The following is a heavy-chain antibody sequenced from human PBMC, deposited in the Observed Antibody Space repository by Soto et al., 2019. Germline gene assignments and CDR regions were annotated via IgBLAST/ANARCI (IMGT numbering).Heavy chain of an antibody. J-gene: IGHJ4*02. Sequence: LRLSCAASGFTFSSYAMSWVRQAPGKGLEWVSAISGSGGSTYYADSVKGRFTISRDNSKNTLYLQMNSLRAEDTAVYYCATIHYYDSSAQGYWGQGTLVTVSS. CDR2: ISGSGGST. CDR1: GFTFSSYA. V-gene: IGHV3-23*01. D-gene: IGHD3-22*01. CDR3: ATIHYYDSSAQGY.